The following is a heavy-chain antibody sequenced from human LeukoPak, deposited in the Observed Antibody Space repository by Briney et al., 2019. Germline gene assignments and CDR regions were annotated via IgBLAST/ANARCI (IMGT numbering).Heavy chain of an antibody. CDR3: ARDGGIMTPDAFDI. CDR1: GFTFSSYE. Sequence: GGSLRLSCAASGFTFSSYEMNWVRQAPGKGLEWVSYISSSGSTTYYADSVKGRFTISRDNAKNSLYLQMNSLRAEDTAVYYCARDGGIMTPDAFDIWGQGTMVTVSS. CDR2: ISSSGSTT. J-gene: IGHJ3*02. D-gene: IGHD3-16*01. V-gene: IGHV3-48*03.